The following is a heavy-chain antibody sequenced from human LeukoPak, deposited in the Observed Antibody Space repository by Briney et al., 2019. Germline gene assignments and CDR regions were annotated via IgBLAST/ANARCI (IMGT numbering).Heavy chain of an antibody. V-gene: IGHV1-8*01. CDR2: MNPNSGNT. D-gene: IGHD2-2*01. CDR1: GYTFTSYD. J-gene: IGHJ6*02. CDR3: ARTRGYYSSTSCDYYGMDV. Sequence: ASVKVSCKASGYTFTSYDINWVRQATGQGLEWMGWMNPNSGNTGYAQKFQGRVTMTRNTSISTAYMELSSLRSEDTAVYYCARTRGYYSSTSCDYYGMDVWGQGTTVTVSS.